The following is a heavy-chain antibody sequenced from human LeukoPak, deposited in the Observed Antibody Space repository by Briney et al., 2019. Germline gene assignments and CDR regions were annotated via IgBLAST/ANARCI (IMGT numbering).Heavy chain of an antibody. Sequence: SETLSLTCTVSGGSISSHYWSWIRQPPGRGLEWIGYIYYSGSTNYNPSLKSPVTISVATSSNQFSLKMSSVTAADTAVYYCARGDSNGDYAYYYYLDVWGKGTTVTVSS. D-gene: IGHD4-17*01. CDR1: GGSISSHY. V-gene: IGHV4-59*11. CDR3: ARGDSNGDYAYYYYLDV. CDR2: IYYSGST. J-gene: IGHJ6*03.